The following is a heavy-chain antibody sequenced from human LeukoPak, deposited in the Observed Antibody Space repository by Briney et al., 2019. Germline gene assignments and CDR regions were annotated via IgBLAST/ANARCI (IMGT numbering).Heavy chain of an antibody. CDR2: IYYSGST. CDR3: ARMSDCGGDCYSVGIDY. J-gene: IGHJ4*02. D-gene: IGHD2-21*01. V-gene: IGHV4-39*01. Sequence: SETLSLTCTVPGGSINSSSYYWGWVRQPPGKGLEWIGSIYYSGSTYYNPSLKSRVTISVGTSKNQFSLKLSSVTAADTAVYYCARMSDCGGDCYSVGIDYWGQGTLVTVSS. CDR1: GGSINSSSYY.